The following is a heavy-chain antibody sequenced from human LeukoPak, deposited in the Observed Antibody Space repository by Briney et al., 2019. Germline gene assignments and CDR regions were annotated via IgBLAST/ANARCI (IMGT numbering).Heavy chain of an antibody. CDR2: IIPIFGTA. V-gene: IGHV1-69*06. D-gene: IGHD2-2*01. J-gene: IGHJ6*04. Sequence: GASVTVSCKASGGTFSSYAISWVRQAPGQGLEWMGGIIPIFGTANYAQKFQGRVTITADKSTSTAYMELSSLRSEDTAVYYCARDDGCSSTSCYGARAYYYGMDVWGKGTTVTVSS. CDR3: ARDDGCSSTSCYGARAYYYGMDV. CDR1: GGTFSSYA.